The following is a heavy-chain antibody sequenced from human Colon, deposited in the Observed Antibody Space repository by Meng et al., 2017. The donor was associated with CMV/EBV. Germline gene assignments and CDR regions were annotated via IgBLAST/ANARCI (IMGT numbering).Heavy chain of an antibody. CDR3: AKERYCSSTSCYRGEFDY. D-gene: IGHD2-2*02. CDR1: GFTFSSYG. V-gene: IGHV3-30*02. CDR2: IRYDGSNK. J-gene: IGHJ4*02. Sequence: WRSLRLSCAASGFTFSSYGMHWVRQAPGKGLEWVAFIRYDGSNKYYADFVKGRFTISRDNSKNTLYLQMNSLRAEDTAVYYCAKERYCSSTSCYRGEFDYWGQGTLVTVSS.